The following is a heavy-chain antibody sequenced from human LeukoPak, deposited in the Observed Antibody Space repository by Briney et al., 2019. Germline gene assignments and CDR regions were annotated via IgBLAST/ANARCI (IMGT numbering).Heavy chain of an antibody. D-gene: IGHD2-15*01. CDR2: IYYSGST. V-gene: IGHV4-59*12. J-gene: IGHJ4*02. Sequence: KASETLSLTCTVSGGSISSYCWIWIRQPPGKGLEWIGYIYYSGSTNYSPSLKSRVTISLDTSKNQFSLKLSSVTAADTAVYYCARGGCSGGSCYCAYWGQGTLVTVSS. CDR3: ARGGCSGGSCYCAY. CDR1: GGSISSYC.